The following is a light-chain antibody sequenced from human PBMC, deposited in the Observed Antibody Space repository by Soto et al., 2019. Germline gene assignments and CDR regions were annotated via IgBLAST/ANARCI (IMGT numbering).Light chain of an antibody. CDR2: DAT. J-gene: IGKJ1*01. Sequence: DIQMTQSPSSLSASVGARVTITCLASQSISSYLNWYQQRPGKAPNLLIYDATRLHSGVPPRFSGSGYGTDFTLTITSLQLEDFATYYCQQSDVSPRTFGQGTKV. V-gene: IGKV1-39*01. CDR3: QQSDVSPRT. CDR1: QSISSY.